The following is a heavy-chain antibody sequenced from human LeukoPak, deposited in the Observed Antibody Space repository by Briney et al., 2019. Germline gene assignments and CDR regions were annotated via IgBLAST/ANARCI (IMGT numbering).Heavy chain of an antibody. Sequence: GGSLRLSCAASGFTFSSYAMSWVRQAPGGGLEGVSAISASGDRTYYAVSVKGRFIISRDNSKNTLYLQMNSLRAEDTAVYSCAKNGEVLSWFDLWGRGTLVTVSS. V-gene: IGHV3-23*01. CDR2: ISASGDRT. CDR3: AKNGEVLSWFDL. CDR1: GFTFSSYA. D-gene: IGHD3-10*01. J-gene: IGHJ5*02.